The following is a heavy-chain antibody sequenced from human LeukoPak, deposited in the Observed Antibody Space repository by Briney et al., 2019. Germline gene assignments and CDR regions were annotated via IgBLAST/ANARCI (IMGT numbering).Heavy chain of an antibody. CDR1: GFTFDDYA. Sequence: PGGSLRLSCAASGFTFDDYAMHWVRQAPGKGLEWVPLISWDGGSTYYADSVKGRFTISRDNSKNSLYLQMNSLRAEDTALYYCAKDRYSGSLDAFDIWGQGTMVTVSS. CDR3: AKDRYSGSLDAFDI. J-gene: IGHJ3*02. V-gene: IGHV3-43D*03. CDR2: ISWDGGST. D-gene: IGHD1-26*01.